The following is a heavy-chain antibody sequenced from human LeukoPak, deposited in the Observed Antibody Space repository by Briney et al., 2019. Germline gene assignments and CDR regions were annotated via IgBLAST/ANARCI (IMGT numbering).Heavy chain of an antibody. Sequence: PGAPVKVSCKASGGTFSSYAISWVRQAPGQGLEWMGRIIPILGIANYAQKFQGRVTMTRDTSTSTVYMELSSLRSEDSAVYYCARWTTTYLDYWGQGTLVTVSS. CDR1: GGTFSSYA. CDR3: ARWTTTYLDY. D-gene: IGHD4-11*01. V-gene: IGHV1-69*04. J-gene: IGHJ4*02. CDR2: IIPILGIA.